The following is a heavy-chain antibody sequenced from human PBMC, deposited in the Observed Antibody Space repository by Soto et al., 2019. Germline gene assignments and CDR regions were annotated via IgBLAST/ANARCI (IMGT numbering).Heavy chain of an antibody. CDR1: GGSFSGYY. J-gene: IGHJ5*02. CDR3: ARGSSLWLLLLVGNTNWFDP. Sequence: QVQLQQWGAGLLKPSETLSLTCAVYGGSFSGYYWSWIRQPPGKGLEWIGEINHSGSTNYNPSLKSRVTISVDTSKNQFSLKLSSVTAADTAVYYCARGSSLWLLLLVGNTNWFDPWGQGTLVTVSS. D-gene: IGHD2-15*01. V-gene: IGHV4-34*01. CDR2: INHSGST.